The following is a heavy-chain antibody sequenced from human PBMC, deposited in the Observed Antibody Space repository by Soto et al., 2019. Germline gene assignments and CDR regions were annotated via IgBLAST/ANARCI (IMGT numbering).Heavy chain of an antibody. J-gene: IGHJ1*01. D-gene: IGHD4-17*01. V-gene: IGHV1-69*13. CDR3: ARAYGDYVGYFQH. Sequence: ASVKVSCKASGVTFSSYAISWVRQAPGQGLEWMGGIIPIFGTANYAQKFQGRVTITADESTSTAYMELSSLRSEDTAVYYCARAYGDYVGYFQHWGQGTLVTVSS. CDR2: IIPIFGTA. CDR1: GVTFSSYA.